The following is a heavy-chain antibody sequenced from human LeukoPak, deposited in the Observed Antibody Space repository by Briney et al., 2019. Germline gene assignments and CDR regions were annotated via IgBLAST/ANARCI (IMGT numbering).Heavy chain of an antibody. V-gene: IGHV4-4*02. CDR1: GGSISSSNW. CDR3: ARDAAYCGGDCYSRYNWFGP. D-gene: IGHD2-21*02. CDR2: IHHSGST. Sequence: SGTLSLTCAVSGGSISSSNWWSWVRQPPGKGLEWIGEIHHSGSTNYNPSLKSRVTISVDKSKNQFSLKLSSVTAADTAVYYCARDAAYCGGDCYSRYNWFGPWGQGTLVTVSS. J-gene: IGHJ5*02.